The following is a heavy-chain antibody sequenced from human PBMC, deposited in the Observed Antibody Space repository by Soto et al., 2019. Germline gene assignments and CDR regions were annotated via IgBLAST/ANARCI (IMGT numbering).Heavy chain of an antibody. V-gene: IGHV4-4*07. Sequence: SETLSLTCTVSGASISGFYWSWNRKCAGKGLEWIVRIYATGSTDDNPSLESRVMMSVDTSKKQFSLKLRSVTAADTAVYYSVRDGTKTLRDWFDPSGQGISVTVSS. CDR3: VRDGTKTLRDWFDP. CDR2: IYATGST. J-gene: IGHJ5*02. CDR1: GASISGFY. D-gene: IGHD1-1*01.